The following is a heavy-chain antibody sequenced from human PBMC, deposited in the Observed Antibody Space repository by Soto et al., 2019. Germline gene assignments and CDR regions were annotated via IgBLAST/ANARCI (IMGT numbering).Heavy chain of an antibody. CDR3: ARALDFWSGYLSD. Sequence: PGGSLRLSCAASGFTFSSYEMNWVRQAPGKGLALVSYISSGGTTIYYADSVKGRFTISRDNAKNSLALQMNSLRADYPAIYYCARALDFWSGYLSDWGQGTLVTVSS. V-gene: IGHV3-48*03. CDR2: ISSGGTTI. CDR1: GFTFSSYE. J-gene: IGHJ4*02. D-gene: IGHD3-3*01.